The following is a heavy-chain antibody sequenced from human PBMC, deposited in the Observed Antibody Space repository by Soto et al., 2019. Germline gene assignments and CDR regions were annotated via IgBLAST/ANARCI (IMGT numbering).Heavy chain of an antibody. D-gene: IGHD2-2*01. J-gene: IGHJ6*03. CDR1: GYALTELS. CDR3: ATWGENRSSSSCREPYYHYYMYV. V-gene: IGHV1-24*01. Sequence: ASVKVSCKVSGYALTELSMHWVRQAPGKGLEWMGGFDPEDGETIYAQKFQGRVTMTEDTSTDTAYMELSSLRSEDAAVYYCATWGENRSSSSCREPYYHYYMYVWAKGTTVIVSS. CDR2: FDPEDGET.